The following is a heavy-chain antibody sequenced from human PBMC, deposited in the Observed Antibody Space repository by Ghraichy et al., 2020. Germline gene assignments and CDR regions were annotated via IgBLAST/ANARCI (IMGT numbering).Heavy chain of an antibody. J-gene: IGHJ5*02. CDR1: GGSISSYY. V-gene: IGHV4-59*01. Sequence: SETLSLTCTVSGGSISSYYWSWIRQPPGKGLEWIGYIYYSGSTNYNPSLKSRVTISVDTSKNQFSLKLSSVTAADTAVYYCARGEGYYDSSGSYRVWFDPWGPGTLVTVSS. CDR2: IYYSGST. CDR3: ARGEGYYDSSGSYRVWFDP. D-gene: IGHD3-22*01.